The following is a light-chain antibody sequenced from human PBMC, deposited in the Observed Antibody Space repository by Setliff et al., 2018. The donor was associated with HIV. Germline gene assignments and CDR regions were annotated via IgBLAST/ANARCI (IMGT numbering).Light chain of an antibody. CDR3: ASHRDTNTLEV. CDR1: NSDIGSHDY. CDR2: SVT. J-gene: IGLJ1*01. V-gene: IGLV2-14*03. Sequence: QSALTQPASVSGSPGQSITITCSGTNSDIGSHDYVSWYQQHPGKAPKLIIFSVTYRPSGVSDRFSGSKSGNTASLTISGLQPEDEADYYFASHRDTNTLEVFGSWTKVTVL.